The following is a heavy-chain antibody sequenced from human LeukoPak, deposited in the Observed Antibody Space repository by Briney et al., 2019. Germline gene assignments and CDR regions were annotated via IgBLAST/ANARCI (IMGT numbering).Heavy chain of an antibody. Sequence: KTSETLSLTCTVSGGSISSYYWSWIRQPPGKGLEWIGYIYYGGSTNYNPSLKSRVTISVDTSKNQFSLKLSSVTAADTAVYYCARSTLGGSLDYWGQGTLVTVSS. J-gene: IGHJ4*02. V-gene: IGHV4-59*01. CDR3: ARSTLGGSLDY. CDR2: IYYGGST. CDR1: GGSISSYY.